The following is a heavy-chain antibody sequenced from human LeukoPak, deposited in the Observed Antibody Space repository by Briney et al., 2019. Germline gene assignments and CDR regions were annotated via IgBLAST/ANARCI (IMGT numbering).Heavy chain of an antibody. D-gene: IGHD1-1*01. CDR2: ISVYNGNT. Sequence: ASVKVSCKASGYIFNTYGISWLRQAPGQGLEWMGWISVYNGNTNYAEKFQDRVTMTTDTSTNTAYMELRSLRSDDTAVYYCARESQGTDFDYWGQGTLVTVSS. J-gene: IGHJ4*02. V-gene: IGHV1-18*01. CDR3: ARESQGTDFDY. CDR1: GYIFNTYG.